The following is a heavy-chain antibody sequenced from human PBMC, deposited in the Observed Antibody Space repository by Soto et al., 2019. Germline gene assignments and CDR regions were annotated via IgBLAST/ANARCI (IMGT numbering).Heavy chain of an antibody. CDR3: ARAGAATLSDY. V-gene: IGHV4-59*01. J-gene: IGHJ4*02. CDR2: IYYSGST. Sequence: SSETLSLTCTVSGGSISNYYWSWIRQPPGKGLEWIGHIYYSGSTNYNPSLKSRVTISVDTSKNQFSLKLSSVTAADTAMYYCARAGAATLSDYWGQGTLVTVSS. D-gene: IGHD2-15*01. CDR1: GGSISNYY.